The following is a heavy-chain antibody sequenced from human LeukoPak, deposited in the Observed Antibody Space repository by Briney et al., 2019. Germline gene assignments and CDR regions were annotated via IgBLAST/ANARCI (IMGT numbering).Heavy chain of an antibody. CDR1: GGSISSYY. CDR2: IYYSGST. Sequence: PSQTLSLTCTVSGGSISSYYWSWIRQPPGEGLEWIGFIYYSGSTNYNPSLRSRVTISVDTSKNECSLKLSSVTAADTAVYYCASPGIVAAGTDRGFDYWGQGTLVTVSP. J-gene: IGHJ4*02. D-gene: IGHD6-13*01. CDR3: ASPGIVAAGTDRGFDY. V-gene: IGHV4-59*01.